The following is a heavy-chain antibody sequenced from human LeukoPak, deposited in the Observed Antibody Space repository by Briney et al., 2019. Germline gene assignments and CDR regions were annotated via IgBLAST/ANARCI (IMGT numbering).Heavy chain of an antibody. Sequence: GGSLRLSCAASGFTFSTYAMTWVRQAPGKGLEWVSGIGGSGGVTYYADSVKGRFTISRDNSKNTLYLQMNSLRAEDTAVYYCARDLLGYCSGGSCRTSFDYWGQGTLVTVSS. D-gene: IGHD2-15*01. CDR3: ARDLLGYCSGGSCRTSFDY. J-gene: IGHJ4*02. CDR1: GFTFSTYA. V-gene: IGHV3-23*01. CDR2: IGGSGGVT.